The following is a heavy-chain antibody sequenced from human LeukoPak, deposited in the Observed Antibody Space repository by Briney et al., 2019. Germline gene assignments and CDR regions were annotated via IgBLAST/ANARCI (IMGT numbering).Heavy chain of an antibody. CDR3: AKRVDSRQYYFDY. Sequence: PGGSLRLSCATSGFTFSSYGMHWVRQAPGKGLEWVAFIRYDGSNKYYADSVKGRFTISRDNSKNTLYLQMNSLRAEDTAVYYCAKRVDSRQYYFDYWGQGTLVTVSS. J-gene: IGHJ4*02. CDR2: IRYDGSNK. V-gene: IGHV3-30*02. D-gene: IGHD5-12*01. CDR1: GFTFSSYG.